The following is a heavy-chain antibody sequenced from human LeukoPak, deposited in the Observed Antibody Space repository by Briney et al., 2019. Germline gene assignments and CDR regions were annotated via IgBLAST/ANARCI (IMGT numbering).Heavy chain of an antibody. CDR1: GGSVSSSSYY. CDR3: ATGGWFGESMGVY. CDR2: IYYSGST. D-gene: IGHD3-10*01. V-gene: IGHV4-39*07. Sequence: SETLSLTCTVSGGSVSSSSYYWGWIRQPPGKGLEWIGSIYYSGSTYYNPSLKSRVSISVDTSKNQFSLKLNSLTAADTAVYYCATGGWFGESMGVYWGQGTLVTVSS. J-gene: IGHJ4*02.